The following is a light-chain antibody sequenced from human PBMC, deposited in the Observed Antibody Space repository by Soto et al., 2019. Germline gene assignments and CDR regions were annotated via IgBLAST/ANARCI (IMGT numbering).Light chain of an antibody. V-gene: IGKV3D-15*01. CDR1: QSVRSY. J-gene: IGKJ4*01. CDR3: HQYDSYSAA. CDR2: GAS. Sequence: QSPSALCRSRGERATLSFWASQSVRSYLAWYHQKPGQAPRLLIYGASTRATGIPARLSGSGSGTAFTLTLISRPSDDFVAYHCHQYDSYSAAVVEGTQVDIK.